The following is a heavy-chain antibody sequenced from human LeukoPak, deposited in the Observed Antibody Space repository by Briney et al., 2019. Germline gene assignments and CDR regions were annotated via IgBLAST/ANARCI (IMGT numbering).Heavy chain of an antibody. J-gene: IGHJ5*02. V-gene: IGHV3-11*01. D-gene: IGHD6-6*01. CDR1: GFTFSDYY. CDR3: ARDPSIAARPVWFDP. CDR2: ISSSGSTI. Sequence: GGSLRLSCAASGFTFSDYYMSWIRQAPGKGLEWVSYISSSGSTIYYADSVKGRFTISGDNAKNSLYLQMNSLRAEDTAVYYCARDPSIAARPVWFDPWGQGTLVTVSS.